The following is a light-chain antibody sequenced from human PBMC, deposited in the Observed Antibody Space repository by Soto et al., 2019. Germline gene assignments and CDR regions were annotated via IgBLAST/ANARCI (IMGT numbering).Light chain of an antibody. CDR1: QSISSW. Sequence: DIQMTQSPSTLSASVGDRVTITCRASQSISSWLAWYQQKPGKAPKLLISKASSLESGVPSRFSGSGSGTEFTLTISSLQTDDFSTYYCQQYHSYWTFGQGTKVDIK. V-gene: IGKV1-5*03. CDR2: KAS. J-gene: IGKJ1*01. CDR3: QQYHSYWT.